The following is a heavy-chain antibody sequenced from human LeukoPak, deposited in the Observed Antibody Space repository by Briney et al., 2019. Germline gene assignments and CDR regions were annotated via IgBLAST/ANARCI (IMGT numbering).Heavy chain of an antibody. CDR2: IFYSGST. D-gene: IGHD3-22*01. Sequence: PSETLSLTCNVSGGSISSYYWTWVRQPPGKGLEWIGNIFYSGSTYYNPSLESRVTISVDTSKNQFSLKLSSVTAADTAVYYCARPYDSSGYFYLWGQGTLVTVSS. J-gene: IGHJ5*02. V-gene: IGHV4-59*04. CDR1: GGSISSYY. CDR3: ARPYDSSGYFYL.